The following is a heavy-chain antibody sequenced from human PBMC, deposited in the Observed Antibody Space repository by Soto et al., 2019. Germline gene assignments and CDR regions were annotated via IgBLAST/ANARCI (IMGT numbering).Heavy chain of an antibody. D-gene: IGHD3-22*01. CDR2: IWYDGSKK. J-gene: IGHJ4*02. CDR3: ARDLKVSSGLGFDY. CDR1: GFTFSSYG. Sequence: QVQLVESGGGVVQPGRSLRLSCAASGFTFSSYGMHWVRQAPGKGLEWVAVIWYDGSKKYYADSVEGRFTISKDNSKNTLYLQMNSLRAEDTAVYYCARDLKVSSGLGFDYWGQGTLVTVSS. V-gene: IGHV3-33*01.